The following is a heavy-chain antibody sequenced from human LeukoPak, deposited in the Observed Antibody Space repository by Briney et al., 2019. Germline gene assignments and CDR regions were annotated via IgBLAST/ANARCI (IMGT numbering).Heavy chain of an antibody. V-gene: IGHV4-39*01. D-gene: IGHD1-7*01. CDR1: GGSISSYY. CDR3: ARRIPSTTLDP. J-gene: IGHJ5*02. Sequence: SETLSLTCTVSGGSISSYYWGWIRQPPGKGLEWIGSIYYSGSTYYNPSLKSRVTISVDTSKNQFSLKLSSVTAADTAVYYCARRIPSTTLDPWGQGTLVTVSS. CDR2: IYYSGST.